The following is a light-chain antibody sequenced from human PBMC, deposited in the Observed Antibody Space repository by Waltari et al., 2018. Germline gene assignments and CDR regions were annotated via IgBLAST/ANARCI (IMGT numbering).Light chain of an antibody. CDR2: GAY. J-gene: IGKJ1*01. CDR3: QHHVRLPAT. CDR1: QSVNTC. Sequence: IVLTQSPGTLSLSPGERANLPCRASQSVNTCLAWYQQKPGQAPRLLIYGAYTRAAGIPDRFSGSGCGTDFSLTISRLEAEDFAVYYCQHHVRLPATFGQGTKVEIK. V-gene: IGKV3-20*01.